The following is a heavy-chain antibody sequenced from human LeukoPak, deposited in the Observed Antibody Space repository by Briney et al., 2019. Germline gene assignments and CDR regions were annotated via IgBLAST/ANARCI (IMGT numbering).Heavy chain of an antibody. D-gene: IGHD5-12*01. CDR2: IYSGGST. CDR3: ARGRDSGYEFGY. CDR1: GFTVSTNY. Sequence: PGGSLRLSCAASGFTVSTNYMGWVRQAPGKGLEWVSVIYSGGSTHYADSVKGRSITSRDNSKNTLYLQMNSLSVEDTAVYYCARGRDSGYEFGYWGQGSLVTVSS. V-gene: IGHV3-66*01. J-gene: IGHJ4*02.